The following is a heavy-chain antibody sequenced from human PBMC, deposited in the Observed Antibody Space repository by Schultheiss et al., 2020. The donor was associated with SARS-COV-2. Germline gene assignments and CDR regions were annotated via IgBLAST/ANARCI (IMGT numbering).Heavy chain of an antibody. J-gene: IGHJ5*02. Sequence: SETLSLTCAVSGGSISSSSYYWSWIRQPPGKGLEWIGYIYYSGSTYYNPSLKSRVTISVHTSKNQFSLKLSSVTAADTAVYYCARKRGLGWFDPWGQGTLVTVSS. CDR1: GGSISSSSYY. D-gene: IGHD3-10*01. CDR2: IYYSGST. CDR3: ARKRGLGWFDP. V-gene: IGHV4-61*05.